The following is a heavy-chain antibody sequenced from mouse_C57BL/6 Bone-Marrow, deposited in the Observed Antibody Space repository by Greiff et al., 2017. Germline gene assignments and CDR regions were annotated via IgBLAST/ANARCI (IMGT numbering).Heavy chain of an antibody. J-gene: IGHJ3*01. CDR1: GYTFTSYW. CDR3: TRPPLRGFAY. V-gene: IGHV1-69*01. CDR2: IDPSDSYT. D-gene: IGHD1-1*01. Sequence: VQLQQPGAELVMPGASVKLSCKASGYTFTSYWMHWVKQRPGQGLEWIGEIDPSDSYTNYNQKFKGKSTLTVDKSSSTAYMQLSSLTSEDSAVYYCTRPPLRGFAYWGQGTLVTVSA.